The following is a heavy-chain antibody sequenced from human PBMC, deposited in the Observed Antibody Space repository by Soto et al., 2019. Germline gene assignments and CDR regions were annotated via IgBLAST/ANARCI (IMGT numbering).Heavy chain of an antibody. J-gene: IGHJ4*02. CDR2: IYPGDSDT. CDR3: ARGDTGYCSSIACPFDY. D-gene: IGHD2-2*01. CDR1: GYSFTSYW. Sequence: GESLKISCRGSGYSFTSYWIGWVRQMPGKGLEWMGIIYPGDSDTRYSPSFQGHVTISADKSISTAYLQWSSLKASDTAMYYCARGDTGYCSSIACPFDYWGQGTLVTVSS. V-gene: IGHV5-51*01.